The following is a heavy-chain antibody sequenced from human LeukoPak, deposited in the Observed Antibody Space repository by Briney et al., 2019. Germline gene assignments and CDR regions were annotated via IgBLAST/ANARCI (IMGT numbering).Heavy chain of an antibody. CDR2: VSGSGGSA. D-gene: IGHD5-12*01. CDR3: AKGVGYSGYGGDY. CDR1: GFTFSSYA. J-gene: IGHJ4*02. Sequence: GGSLRLSCAASGFTFSSYAMSWVRQAPGKGLEWVSAVSGSGGSAYYADSVEGRFTISRDTSKNTLYLRMNSLRAEDTALYYCAKGVGYSGYGGDYWGQGTLVTVSS. V-gene: IGHV3-23*01.